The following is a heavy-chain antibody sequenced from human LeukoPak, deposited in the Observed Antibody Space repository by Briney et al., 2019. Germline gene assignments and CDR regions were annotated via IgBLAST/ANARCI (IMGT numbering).Heavy chain of an antibody. CDR1: GFTVSSNY. Sequence: PGGSLRLSCAASGFTVSSNYMSWVRQAPGKGLEWVSVIYSGGSTYYAGSVKGRFTISRDNSKNTLYLQMNSLRAEDTAVYYCARELGWLYYFDYWGQGTLVTVSS. J-gene: IGHJ4*02. CDR2: IYSGGST. V-gene: IGHV3-66*02. CDR3: ARELGWLYYFDY. D-gene: IGHD5-24*01.